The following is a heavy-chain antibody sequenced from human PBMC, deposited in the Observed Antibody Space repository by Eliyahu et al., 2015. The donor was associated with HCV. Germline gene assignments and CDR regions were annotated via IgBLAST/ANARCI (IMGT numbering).Heavy chain of an antibody. CDR1: GXSXSXYY. CDR3: ASSLTIFGVVKYYYGMDV. J-gene: IGHJ6*02. Sequence: QVQLQQWGAGLLKPSXTLSLTCVVYGXSXSXYYWXWIRQPPGKGLEWIGEINHSGSTXYNPSLKSRVTISVDTSKHLFSLKLSSVTAADTAVYYCASSLTIFGVVKYYYGMDVWGQGTTVTVSS. V-gene: IGHV4-34*01. D-gene: IGHD3-3*01. CDR2: INHSGST.